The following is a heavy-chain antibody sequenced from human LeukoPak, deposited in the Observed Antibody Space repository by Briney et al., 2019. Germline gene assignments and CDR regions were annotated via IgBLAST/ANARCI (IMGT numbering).Heavy chain of an antibody. CDR3: ARAYVSYYYGSGSYQYDY. CDR2: MNPNSGNT. Sequence: ASVKVSCKASGYTFTSYDINWVRQATGQGLEWMGRMNPNSGNTGYAQKFQGRVTMTRNTSISTAYMELSSLRSEDTAVYYCARAYVSYYYGSGSYQYDYWGQGTLVTVSS. V-gene: IGHV1-8*01. CDR1: GYTFTSYD. D-gene: IGHD3-10*01. J-gene: IGHJ4*02.